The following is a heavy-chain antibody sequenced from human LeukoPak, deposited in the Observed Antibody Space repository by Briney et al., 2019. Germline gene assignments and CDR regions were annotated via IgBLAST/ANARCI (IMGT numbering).Heavy chain of an antibody. CDR3: ASRIVGTPDYFDY. V-gene: IGHV3-7*01. Sequence: GGSLRLSCEASGITLNSYWMSWVRQAPGKGLEWMANINQDGSEKYYVDSVKGRFTISRDNAKNSLYLQLNSLRVEDTAVYYCASRIVGTPDYFDYWGQGTLVTVSS. D-gene: IGHD1-26*01. CDR1: GITLNSYW. J-gene: IGHJ4*02. CDR2: INQDGSEK.